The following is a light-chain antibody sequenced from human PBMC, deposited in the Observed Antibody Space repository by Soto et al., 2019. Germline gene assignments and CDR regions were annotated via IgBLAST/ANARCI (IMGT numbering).Light chain of an antibody. CDR1: SSDVGGYNY. J-gene: IGLJ1*01. V-gene: IGLV2-11*01. Sequence: QSVLTQPRSVSGSPGQSVTIPCTGTSSDVGGYNYVSWYQQHPGKAPKLMIYDVDERPSGVPDRFSGSKSGNTASLTISGLQAEDEAEYYCCSYAGHYTYVFGTGTKVTVL. CDR2: DVD. CDR3: CSYAGHYTYV.